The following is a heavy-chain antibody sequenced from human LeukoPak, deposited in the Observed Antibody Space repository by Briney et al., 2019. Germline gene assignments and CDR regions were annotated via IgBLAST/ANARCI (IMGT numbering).Heavy chain of an antibody. Sequence: ASVKVSCKASGYSFTRYAMYWVRQAPGQRLEWMGWINTGNGNTKYSQKFQGRVTITRDTSASTAHMELRSLRSEDTAVYYCGRTTADYVYYGMDVWGQGTTVTVSS. CDR2: INTGNGNT. D-gene: IGHD4-17*01. V-gene: IGHV1-3*04. J-gene: IGHJ6*02. CDR1: GYSFTRYA. CDR3: GRTTADYVYYGMDV.